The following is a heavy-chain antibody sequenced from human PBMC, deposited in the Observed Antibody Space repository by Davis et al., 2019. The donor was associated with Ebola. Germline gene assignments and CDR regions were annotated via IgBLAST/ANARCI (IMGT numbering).Heavy chain of an antibody. CDR2: ISSSSSYI. Sequence: GESLKISCAASGFTFSSYSMNWVRQAPGKGLELVSSISSSSSYIYYAHSVKGRFTISRDNAKNSLYLQMNSLRAEDTAVYYCARDRGASGWYNYGMDVWGQGTTVTVSS. V-gene: IGHV3-21*01. J-gene: IGHJ6*02. D-gene: IGHD6-19*01. CDR3: ARDRGASGWYNYGMDV. CDR1: GFTFSSYS.